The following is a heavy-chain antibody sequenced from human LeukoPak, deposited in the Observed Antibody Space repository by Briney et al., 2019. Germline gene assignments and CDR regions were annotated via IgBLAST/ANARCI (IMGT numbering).Heavy chain of an antibody. CDR1: GGSISSYY. V-gene: IGHV4-59*01. Sequence: PSETLSLTCTVSGGSISSYYWSWIRQPPGKGLEWIGYIYYSGSTNYNPSLKSRVTISVDTSKNQFSLKLSSVTAADTAVYYCARSGYSYRFDYWGQGILVTVSS. J-gene: IGHJ4*02. CDR3: ARSGYSYRFDY. D-gene: IGHD5-18*01. CDR2: IYYSGST.